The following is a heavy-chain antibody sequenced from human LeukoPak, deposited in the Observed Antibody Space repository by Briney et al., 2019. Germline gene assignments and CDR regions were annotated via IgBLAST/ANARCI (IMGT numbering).Heavy chain of an antibody. CDR3: ARVTAEDIAAPDRGYYYYYGMDV. V-gene: IGHV4-59*01. Sequence: PSETLSLTCTVSGGSISSYYWSWIRQPPGKGLEWIGYIYYSGSTNYNPSLKSRVTISVDTSKNQFSLKLSSVTAADTAVYYCARVTAEDIAAPDRGYYYYYGMDVWGQGTTVTVSS. D-gene: IGHD6-13*01. CDR2: IYYSGST. J-gene: IGHJ6*02. CDR1: GGSISSYY.